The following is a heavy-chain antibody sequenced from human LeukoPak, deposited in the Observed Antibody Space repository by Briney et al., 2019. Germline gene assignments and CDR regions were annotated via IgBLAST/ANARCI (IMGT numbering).Heavy chain of an antibody. D-gene: IGHD2/OR15-2a*01. Sequence: PSETLSLTCTVSGGSISSYYWSWIRQPPGKGLEWIGYIYYSGSTNYNPSLKSRVTISVDTSKNHFSLKLSSVTAADTAVYYCASLNIVWEWFDPWGQGTLVTVSS. CDR2: IYYSGST. J-gene: IGHJ5*02. V-gene: IGHV4-59*01. CDR1: GGSISSYY. CDR3: ASLNIVWEWFDP.